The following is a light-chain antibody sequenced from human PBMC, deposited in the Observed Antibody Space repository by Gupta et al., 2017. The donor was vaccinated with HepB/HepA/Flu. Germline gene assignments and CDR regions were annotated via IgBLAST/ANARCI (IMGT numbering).Light chain of an antibody. CDR1: SPNIGGGND. V-gene: IGLV1-40*01. CDR3: QSYDSSMSGVV. CDR2: GKR. J-gene: IGLJ2*01. Sequence: QSVLTQPPSVSGAPGQRVTISCTGSSPNIGGGNDVHWYQQLPRTAPKLLIYGKRNRHSGVPDRFSGSKSATSASLAITGLQAEDEADYYCQSYDSSMSGVVFGGGTKLTVL.